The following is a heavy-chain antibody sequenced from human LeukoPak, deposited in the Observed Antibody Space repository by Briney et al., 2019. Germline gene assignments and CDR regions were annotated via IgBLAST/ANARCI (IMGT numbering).Heavy chain of an antibody. CDR1: GLTVNDY. J-gene: IGHJ4*02. D-gene: IGHD3-10*01. CDR3: ARKPGTDLTRAHGATFDY. CDR2: INHTGST. Sequence: SVTLSLTSSVYGLTVNDYWSLSRHPPREGLELRGVINHTGSTRYIPTLKSRVTISVDTSKNQFSLRVSSVTAADTAVYYCARKPGTDLTRAHGATFDYWGQGALATVSS. V-gene: IGHV4-34*01.